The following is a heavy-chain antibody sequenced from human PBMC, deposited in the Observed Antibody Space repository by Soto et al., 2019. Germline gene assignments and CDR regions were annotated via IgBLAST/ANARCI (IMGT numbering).Heavy chain of an antibody. J-gene: IGHJ4*02. CDR3: ARGEYSSSYYFDY. V-gene: IGHV4-59*08. Sequence: SETLSLTCTVSGGSISSYYWGWIRQPPGKGLEWIGYIYYSGSTNYNPSLKSRVTISVDTSKNQFSLKLSSVTAADTAVYYCARGEYSSSYYFDYWGQGTLVTVSS. CDR1: GGSISSYY. CDR2: IYYSGST. D-gene: IGHD6-6*01.